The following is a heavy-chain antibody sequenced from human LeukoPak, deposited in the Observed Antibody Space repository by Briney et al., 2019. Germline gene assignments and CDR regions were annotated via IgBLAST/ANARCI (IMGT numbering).Heavy chain of an antibody. CDR1: GYSLSRGYY. Sequence: ETLSLTRPVSGYSLSRGYYWGWIRQPPGKGLGGIGRIYHSGCTYYNPTLKIPITISVDTSKHHLQLKSSCVAAADTSVYYCTRVPPRRPEYFDHWGQGTLVTVSS. V-gene: IGHV4-38-2*02. CDR3: TRVPPRRPEYFDH. CDR2: IYHSGCT. J-gene: IGHJ1*01.